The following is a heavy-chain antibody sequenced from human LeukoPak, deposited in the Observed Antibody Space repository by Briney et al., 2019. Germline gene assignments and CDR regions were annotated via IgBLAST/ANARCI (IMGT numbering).Heavy chain of an antibody. D-gene: IGHD1-26*01. J-gene: IGHJ4*02. Sequence: ASVKVSFKASGYTFTGYYMHWVRQAPGQGLEWMGWISPNSGGTNYAQKFQGRVTMTRDTSISTAYMELSSLRSDDTAVYYCARASIVGALGGGYWGQGTLVTVSS. CDR1: GYTFTGYY. CDR2: ISPNSGGT. V-gene: IGHV1-2*02. CDR3: ARASIVGALGGGY.